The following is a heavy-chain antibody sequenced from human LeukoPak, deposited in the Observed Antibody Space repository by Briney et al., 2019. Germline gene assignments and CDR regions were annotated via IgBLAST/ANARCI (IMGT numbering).Heavy chain of an antibody. V-gene: IGHV4-59*02. D-gene: IGHD4-17*01. J-gene: IGHJ6*02. CDR1: GGSVSSYY. CDR2: IDNSGST. CDR3: ARVSTVAYYFYGMDV. Sequence: PSETLSLTCTVSGGSVSSYYWSWIRQPPGKGLEWIGYIDNSGSTNYNPSLKSRVTISVDTSKNHFSLKLSSVTAADTAIYYCARVSTVAYYFYGMDVWGQGTTVTVSS.